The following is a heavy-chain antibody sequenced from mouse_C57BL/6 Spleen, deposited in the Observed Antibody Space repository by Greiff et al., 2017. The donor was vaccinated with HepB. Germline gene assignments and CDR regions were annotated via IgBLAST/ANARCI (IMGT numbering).Heavy chain of an antibody. CDR3: TRQLRLRGGNYFDY. D-gene: IGHD3-2*02. Sequence: VQLQQSGAELVRPGASVKLSCTASGFNIKDDYMHWVKQRPEQGLEWIGWIDPENGDTEYASKFQGKATITADTSSNTAYLQLSSLTSEDTAVYYCTRQLRLRGGNYFDYGGQGTTLTVSS. J-gene: IGHJ2*01. CDR1: GFNIKDDY. V-gene: IGHV14-4*01. CDR2: IDPENGDT.